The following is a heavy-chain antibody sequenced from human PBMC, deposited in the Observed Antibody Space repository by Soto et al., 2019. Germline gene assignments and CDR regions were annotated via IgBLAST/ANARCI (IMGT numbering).Heavy chain of an antibody. CDR1: GGSFSGYY. D-gene: IGHD6-19*01. J-gene: IGHJ5*02. CDR2: INHSGST. CDR3: ARGGVGAVAGTDWFDP. Sequence: SETLSLTCAVYGGSFSGYYWSWIRQSPGKGLEWIGEINHSGSTNYNPSLKSRVTISVDTSKNQFSLKLSSVTAADTAVYYCARGGVGAVAGTDWFDPWGQGTLVTVSS. V-gene: IGHV4-34*01.